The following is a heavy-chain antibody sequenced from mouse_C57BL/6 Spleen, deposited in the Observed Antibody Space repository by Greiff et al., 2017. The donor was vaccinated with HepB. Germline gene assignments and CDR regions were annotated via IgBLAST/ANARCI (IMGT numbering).Heavy chain of an antibody. J-gene: IGHJ3*01. CDR1: GYSITSGYD. CDR2: ISYSGST. Sequence: DVQLQESGPGMVKPSQSLSLTCTVTGYSITSGYDWHWIRHFPGNKLEWMGYISYSGSTNYNPSLKSRISITHDTSKNHFFLKLNSVTTEDTATYYCARDSRSSWFAYWGQGTLVTVSA. D-gene: IGHD1-1*01. CDR3: ARDSRSSWFAY. V-gene: IGHV3-1*01.